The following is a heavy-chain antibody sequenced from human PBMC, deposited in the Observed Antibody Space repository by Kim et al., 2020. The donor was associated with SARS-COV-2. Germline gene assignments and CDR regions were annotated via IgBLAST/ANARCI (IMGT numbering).Heavy chain of an antibody. Sequence: GGSLRLSCAASGFTFSSYWMSWVRQAPGKGLEWVANIKQDGSEKYYVDSVKGRFTISRDNAKNSLYLQMNSLRAEDTAVYYCARGNYLGVVVIGGMNWYFDLWGRGTLVTVSS. CDR3: ARGNYLGVVVIGGMNWYFDL. CDR2: IKQDGSEK. J-gene: IGHJ2*01. D-gene: IGHD2-21*01. V-gene: IGHV3-7*01. CDR1: GFTFSSYW.